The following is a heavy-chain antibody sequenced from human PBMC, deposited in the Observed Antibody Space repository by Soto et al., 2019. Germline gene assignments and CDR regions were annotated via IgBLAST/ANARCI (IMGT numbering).Heavy chain of an antibody. J-gene: IGHJ4*02. CDR1: GYSFTRYW. V-gene: IGHV5-10-1*01. D-gene: IGHD3-22*01. Sequence: PGESLKISCKGSGYSFTRYWINWVRQMPGKGLEWMGRIDPSDSYTNYSPSFQGHVTISADKSISTAYLQWSSLKASDTAMYYCARFEYYYDSSGYYSYFDYWGQGTLVTVSS. CDR2: IDPSDSYT. CDR3: ARFEYYYDSSGYYSYFDY.